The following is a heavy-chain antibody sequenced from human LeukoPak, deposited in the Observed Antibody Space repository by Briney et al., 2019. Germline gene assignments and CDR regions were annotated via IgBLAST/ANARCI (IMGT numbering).Heavy chain of an antibody. J-gene: IGHJ4*02. V-gene: IGHV4-38-2*02. Sequence: SETLSLTCTVSGYSISSGYYWGWIRQPPGKGLEWIGSIYHSGSTYYNPSLKSRVTISVDTSKNQFSLKLSSVTAADTAVYYCARSKPVEIGSSDYWGQGTLVTVSS. CDR3: ARSKPVEIGSSDY. CDR2: IYHSGST. D-gene: IGHD6-6*01. CDR1: GYSISSGYY.